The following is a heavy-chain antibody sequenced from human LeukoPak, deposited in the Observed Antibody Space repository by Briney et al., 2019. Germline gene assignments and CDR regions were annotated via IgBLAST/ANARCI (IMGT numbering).Heavy chain of an antibody. CDR3: AKDHGSTTPLYMDV. Sequence: GGSLTLSCAASGFTLRSYGIHWVRQAPGKGLEWVAVIWYGEYDKEHADSVKGRFTISRDNSKNTLYLQMNSLRIEDTAVYYCAKDHGSTTPLYMDVWGTGTTVIVSS. CDR2: IWYGEYDK. CDR1: GFTLRSYG. D-gene: IGHD2/OR15-2a*01. V-gene: IGHV3-30*02. J-gene: IGHJ6*03.